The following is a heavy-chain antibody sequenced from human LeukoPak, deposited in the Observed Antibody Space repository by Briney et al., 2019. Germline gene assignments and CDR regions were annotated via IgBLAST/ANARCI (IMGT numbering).Heavy chain of an antibody. J-gene: IGHJ4*02. Sequence: GGSLRLSCAASGFTFSSFGMSWVRQAPGKGLEWVSAISGSGGSTYYADSVKGRFTISRDNSKNTLYLQMNSLRAEDTAVYYCIGQLLWEGYYWGQGTLVTVSS. D-gene: IGHD2-2*01. V-gene: IGHV3-23*01. CDR1: GFTFSSFG. CDR2: ISGSGGST. CDR3: IGQLLWEGYY.